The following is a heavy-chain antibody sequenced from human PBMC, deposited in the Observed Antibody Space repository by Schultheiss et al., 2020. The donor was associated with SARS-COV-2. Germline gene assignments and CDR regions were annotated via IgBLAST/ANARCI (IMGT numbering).Heavy chain of an antibody. CDR3: ARITEADY. V-gene: IGHV1-2*02. J-gene: IGHJ4*02. CDR1: GYTFTSYY. D-gene: IGHD1-14*01. Sequence: ASVKVSCKASGYTFTSYYMHWVRQAPGQGLEWMGWINPNSGGTNYAQKFQGRVTMTTDTSTSTAYMELRSLRSDDTAVYYCARITEADYWGQGTLVTVSS. CDR2: INPNSGGT.